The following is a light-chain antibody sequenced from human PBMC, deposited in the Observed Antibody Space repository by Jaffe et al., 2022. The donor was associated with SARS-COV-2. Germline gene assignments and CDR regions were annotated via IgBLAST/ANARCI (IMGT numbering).Light chain of an antibody. V-gene: IGLV2-23*01. J-gene: IGLJ3*02. CDR1: SSDVGSYDL. Sequence: QSALTQPASVSGSPGQSITISCTGTSSDVGSYDLVSWYQHNSGKAPKLMIYEGNKRPSGVSNRFSGSKSGNTASLTISGLQAEDEADYYCCSYAGGSTSWVFGGGTKLTVL. CDR3: CSYAGGSTSWV. CDR2: EGN.